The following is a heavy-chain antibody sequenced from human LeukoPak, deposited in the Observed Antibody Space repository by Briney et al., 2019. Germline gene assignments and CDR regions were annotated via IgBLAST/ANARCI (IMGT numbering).Heavy chain of an antibody. J-gene: IGHJ6*02. CDR1: GFTFSSYA. V-gene: IGHV3-23*01. CDR3: AKVSSSSLGMDV. CDR2: ISGRGGST. D-gene: IGHD6-6*01. Sequence: AGGSLRLSCAASGFTFSSYAMSWVRQAPGKGLEWVSAISGRGGSTYYADSAKGRFTISRDNSKNTLYLQMNSLKAEDTAVYYCAKVSSSSLGMDVWGQGTTVTVSS.